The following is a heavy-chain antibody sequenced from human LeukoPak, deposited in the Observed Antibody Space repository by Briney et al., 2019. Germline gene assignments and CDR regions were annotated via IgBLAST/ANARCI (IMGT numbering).Heavy chain of an antibody. J-gene: IGHJ4*02. Sequence: GGSLRLSCAASGFTLSGSLIHWVRQASGKGLEWVGRIKSKANSYATAYAASGKGMFTISRDDSKNTAYLQMNSLKTEDTAVYYCTRQDCSGGSCSYVDYWGQGTLVTVPS. CDR1: GFTLSGSL. CDR2: IKSKANSYAT. D-gene: IGHD2-15*01. CDR3: TRQDCSGGSCSYVDY. V-gene: IGHV3-73*01.